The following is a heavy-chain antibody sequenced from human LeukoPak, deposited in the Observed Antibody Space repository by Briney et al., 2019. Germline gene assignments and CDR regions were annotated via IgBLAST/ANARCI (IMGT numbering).Heavy chain of an antibody. CDR2: ILPGDFDT. Sequence: GQSLNISCMVSGYSFTSYWIGCVRQMPGKGLEWMGIILPGDFDTRYSPSFPGQVTISADKSISTAYLQWSSLKASDTAMYYCSTTGDSSGYYHDAFDIWGQGTMVTVSS. V-gene: IGHV5-51*01. CDR1: GYSFTSYW. CDR3: STTGDSSGYYHDAFDI. J-gene: IGHJ3*02. D-gene: IGHD3-22*01.